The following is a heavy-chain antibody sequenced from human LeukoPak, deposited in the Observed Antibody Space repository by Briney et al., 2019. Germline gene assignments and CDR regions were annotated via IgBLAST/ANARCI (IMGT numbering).Heavy chain of an antibody. CDR3: ARDNSPYRPAAGY. CDR1: GFTFSSYS. CDR2: ISSSSSYI. Sequence: GGSLRLSCAASGFTFSSYSMNWVRQAPGKGLEWVSSISSSSSYIYYADSVKGRFTISRDNAKNSLYLQMNSLRAEDTAVYYCARDNSPYRPAAGYLGQGTLVTVSS. J-gene: IGHJ4*02. D-gene: IGHD6-13*01. V-gene: IGHV3-21*01.